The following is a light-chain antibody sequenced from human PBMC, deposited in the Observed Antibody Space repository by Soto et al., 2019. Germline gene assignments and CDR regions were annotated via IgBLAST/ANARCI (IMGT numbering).Light chain of an antibody. Sequence: QSVLTQPASVSGSPGQSITISCTGTSSDVGGYNYVSWYQQHPGKAPKLMIYEVSNRPSGVSNRFSGSKSGNTASLTISGLQAEDEADYYCSSYTSSSTPVFGGGTKLTGL. CDR3: SSYTSSSTPV. V-gene: IGLV2-14*01. CDR2: EVS. CDR1: SSDVGGYNY. J-gene: IGLJ2*01.